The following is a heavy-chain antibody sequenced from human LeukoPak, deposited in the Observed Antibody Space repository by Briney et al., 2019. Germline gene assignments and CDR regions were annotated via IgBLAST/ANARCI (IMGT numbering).Heavy chain of an antibody. J-gene: IGHJ6*04. CDR1: GFTFSSYA. CDR3: AELGITMIEGV. Sequence: GGSLRLSCAASGFTFSSYAMSWVRQPPGKGLEWVSYISSSGSTIYYADSVKGRFTISRDNAKNSLYLQMNSLRAEDTAVYYCAELGITMIEGVWGKGTTVTISS. V-gene: IGHV3-48*03. CDR2: ISSSGSTI. D-gene: IGHD3-22*01.